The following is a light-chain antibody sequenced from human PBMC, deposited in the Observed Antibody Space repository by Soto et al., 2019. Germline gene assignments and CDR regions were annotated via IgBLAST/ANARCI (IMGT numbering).Light chain of an antibody. V-gene: IGLV2-11*01. J-gene: IGLJ1*01. Sequence: QSALTQPRSVSGSPGQSVTISCTGTSSDVGAFNYVSWYQQHPGKAPKFIIYDVSKRPSGVPARFSGAKSGNSASLAISGLQADDEADYYCCSYVGSFTYVFGTGTKVTV. CDR1: SSDVGAFNY. CDR2: DVS. CDR3: CSYVGSFTYV.